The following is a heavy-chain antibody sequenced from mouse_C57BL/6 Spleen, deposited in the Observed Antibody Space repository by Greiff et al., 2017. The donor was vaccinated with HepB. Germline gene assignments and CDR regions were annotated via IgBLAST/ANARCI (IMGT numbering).Heavy chain of an antibody. Sequence: QVQLQQPGAELVKPGASVKLSCKASGYTFTSYWMHWVKQRPGQGLEWIGMIHPNSGSTNYNEKFKSKATLTVDKSSSPAYMQLSSRTSEDSAVYYCARSDGYGAYFDYWGQGTTLTVSS. V-gene: IGHV1-64*01. CDR1: GYTFTSYW. D-gene: IGHD2-2*01. CDR3: ARSDGYGAYFDY. CDR2: IHPNSGST. J-gene: IGHJ2*01.